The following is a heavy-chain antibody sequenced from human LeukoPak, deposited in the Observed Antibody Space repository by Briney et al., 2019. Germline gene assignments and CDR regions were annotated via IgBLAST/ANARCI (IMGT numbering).Heavy chain of an antibody. Sequence: PAGGSLRLSCAASGFTFSTYWIHWVRQAPGKGLVWVSRINTDGSTTSYADSVKGRFTISRDNAKSTLYLQMNSLRADDTAVYYCVRDMHGPHDYWGQGTLVTVSS. CDR3: VRDMHGPHDY. CDR1: GFTFSTYW. J-gene: IGHJ4*02. V-gene: IGHV3-74*01. D-gene: IGHD2-2*01. CDR2: INTDGSTT.